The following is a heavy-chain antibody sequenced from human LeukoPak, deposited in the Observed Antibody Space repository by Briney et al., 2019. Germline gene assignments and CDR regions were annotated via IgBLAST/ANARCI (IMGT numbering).Heavy chain of an antibody. CDR2: INAGNGNT. D-gene: IGHD5-12*01. CDR1: GYTFTSYA. Sequence: ASVKVSCKASGYTFTSYAMHWVRQAPGQRLEWMGWINAGNGNTKYSQKFQGRVTITRDTSASTAYMELSSLRSEDTAVYYCARAPRPQVARGYSGYLLDPWGQGTLVTVSS. J-gene: IGHJ5*02. CDR3: ARAPRPQVARGYSGYLLDP. V-gene: IGHV1-3*01.